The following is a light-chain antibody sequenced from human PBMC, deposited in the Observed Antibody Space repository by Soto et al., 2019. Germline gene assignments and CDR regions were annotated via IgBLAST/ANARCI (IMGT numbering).Light chain of an antibody. CDR1: QGISNF. CDR2: GVS. V-gene: IGKV1-27*01. Sequence: DIQMTQSPSSLSASVGDRVTITCRASQGISNFLAWYQQKPGKVPKLLIYGVSTLQSGVPSRFSGGGSGTDFTLTISSLQPEDVATCYCQKYNSAPWTFGQGTKVEIK. CDR3: QKYNSAPWT. J-gene: IGKJ1*01.